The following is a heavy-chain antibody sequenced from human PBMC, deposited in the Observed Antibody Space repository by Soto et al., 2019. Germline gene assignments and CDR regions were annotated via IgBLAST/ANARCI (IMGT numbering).Heavy chain of an antibody. V-gene: IGHV4-31*03. Sequence: SETLSLTCTVSGGSISSGGYYWSWIRQHPGKGLEWIGYIYYSGSTYYNPSLKSRVTISVDTSKNQFSLKLSSVTAADTAVYYCARVVIYDILTGYYTRDVYYFDYWGQGTLVTVSS. CDR2: IYYSGST. CDR3: ARVVIYDILTGYYTRDVYYFDY. CDR1: GGSISSGGYY. D-gene: IGHD3-9*01. J-gene: IGHJ4*02.